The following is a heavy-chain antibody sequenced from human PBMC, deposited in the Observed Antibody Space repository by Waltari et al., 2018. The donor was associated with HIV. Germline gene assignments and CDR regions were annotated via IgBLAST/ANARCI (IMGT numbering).Heavy chain of an antibody. CDR3: AVGGSYYYFDY. Sequence: QVQLVESGGGVVQPGRSLRLSCAASGFTFSSYAMHWVRQAPGKGLEWVAVISYDGSNKYYADSVKGRFTISRDNSKNTLYLQMNSLRAEDTAVYYCAVGGSYYYFDYWGQGTLVTVSS. CDR2: ISYDGSNK. J-gene: IGHJ4*02. CDR1: GFTFSSYA. V-gene: IGHV3-30*04. D-gene: IGHD1-26*01.